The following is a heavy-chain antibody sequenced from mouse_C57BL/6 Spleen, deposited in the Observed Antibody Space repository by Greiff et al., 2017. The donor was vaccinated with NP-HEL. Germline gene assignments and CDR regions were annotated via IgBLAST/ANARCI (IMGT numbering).Heavy chain of an antibody. Sequence: EVQLVESGAELVRPGASVKLSCTASGFNIKDDYMHWVKQRPEQGLEWIGWIDPENGDTEYASKFQGKATITADTSSNTAYLQLSSLTSEDTAVYYCTTGDGYSFAYWGQGTLVTVSA. V-gene: IGHV14-4*01. CDR1: GFNIKDDY. D-gene: IGHD2-3*01. CDR2: IDPENGDT. CDR3: TTGDGYSFAY. J-gene: IGHJ3*01.